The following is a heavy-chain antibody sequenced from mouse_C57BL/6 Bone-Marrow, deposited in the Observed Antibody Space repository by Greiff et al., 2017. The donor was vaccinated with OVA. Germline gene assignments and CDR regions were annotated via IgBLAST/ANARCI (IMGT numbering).Heavy chain of an antibody. V-gene: IGHV1-55*01. Sequence: QVQLQQPGAELVKPGASVKMSCKASGYTFTSYWITWVKQRPGQGLEWIGDIYPGSGSTNYNEKFKSKATLTVDTSYSTAYMQLSSLTSEDSAVYYCARWGLYYSHFFDYWGQGTTLTVSS. CDR1: GYTFTSYW. CDR3: ARWGLYYSHFFDY. J-gene: IGHJ2*01. D-gene: IGHD2-12*01. CDR2: IYPGSGST.